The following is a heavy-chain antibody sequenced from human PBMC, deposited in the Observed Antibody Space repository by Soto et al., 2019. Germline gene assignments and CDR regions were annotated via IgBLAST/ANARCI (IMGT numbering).Heavy chain of an antibody. CDR1: GLPGSSNY. J-gene: IGHJ6*02. V-gene: IGHV3-53*01. CDR2: MYSGGST. CDR3: ASAEGGNSESYYYYGMDV. Sequence: GSLSLSCAASGLPGSSNYMSWVGQAPGKGLEWVSDMYSGGSTYYGDSVEGRFTISRDNSQNTLYLQMNSLRAEDTAVYYCASAEGGNSESYYYYGMDVWGQGTTVTVSS. D-gene: IGHD4-4*01.